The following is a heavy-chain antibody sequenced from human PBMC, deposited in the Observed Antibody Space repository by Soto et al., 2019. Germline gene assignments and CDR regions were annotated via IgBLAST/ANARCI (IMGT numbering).Heavy chain of an antibody. D-gene: IGHD3-10*01. CDR3: RRRFVNTANP. CDR2: IYYSGST. V-gene: IGHV4-59*12. J-gene: IGHJ5*02. Sequence: QVQLQESGPGLVKPSETLSLTCTVSGGSISSYYWSWIRQPPGKGLEWIGCIYYSGSTTHNPSLKGRVIISLGSPTNSFALRLSPQPAGASPGSCLRRRFVNTANPRGAGTL. CDR1: GGSISSYY.